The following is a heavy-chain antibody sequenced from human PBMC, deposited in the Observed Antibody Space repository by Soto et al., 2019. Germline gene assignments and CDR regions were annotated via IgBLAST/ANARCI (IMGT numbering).Heavy chain of an antibody. Sequence: QVQLVESGGGLVEPGGSLRLSCGASGFTFSDYYMTWIRQAPGKGLEWVSYIAGTSYYTNYADSVKGRFIIYRDNAKSSLYLQMKSLRAEDTAVYYSARAKSSGRDDAFDIWGQGTVVTVSS. CDR3: ARAKSSGRDDAFDI. CDR1: GFTFSDYY. CDR2: IAGTSYYT. D-gene: IGHD1-26*01. V-gene: IGHV3-11*05. J-gene: IGHJ3*02.